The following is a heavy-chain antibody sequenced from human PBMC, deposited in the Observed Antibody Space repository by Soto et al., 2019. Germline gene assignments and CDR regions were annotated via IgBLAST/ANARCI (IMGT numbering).Heavy chain of an antibody. V-gene: IGHV4-39*01. CDR1: GGSISGSSYY. D-gene: IGHD4-17*01. CDR3: ASFSGATYGDYGGGINY. CDR2: VHYSGST. Sequence: SETLSLTCTVSGGSISGSSYYWGWIRQPPGKGLECIGSVHYSGSTDYNPSLKSRVTISVDTSKNQFSLKLTSVTAADTGVYFCASFSGATYGDYGGGINYWGQGTLVTVSS. J-gene: IGHJ4*02.